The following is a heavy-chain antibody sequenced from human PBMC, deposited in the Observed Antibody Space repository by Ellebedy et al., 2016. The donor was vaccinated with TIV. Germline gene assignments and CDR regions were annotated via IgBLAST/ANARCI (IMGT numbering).Heavy chain of an antibody. CDR3: ARDGVGYGGNFDY. V-gene: IGHV3-48*04. CDR1: GFPFSSYS. J-gene: IGHJ4*02. CDR2: ISTVVSGNI. Sequence: PGGSLRLSCVASGFPFSSYSLSWVRQAPGKGLEWISYISTVVSGNIYYADSVKGRFTISRDDAKNSLFLQMNSLRAEDTAVYYCARDGVGYGGNFDYWGQGLLVTVSS. D-gene: IGHD4-23*01.